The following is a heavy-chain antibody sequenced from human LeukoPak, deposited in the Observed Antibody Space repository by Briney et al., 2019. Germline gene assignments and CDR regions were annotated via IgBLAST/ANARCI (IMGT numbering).Heavy chain of an antibody. CDR1: GFTFSSYG. J-gene: IGHJ4*02. D-gene: IGHD1-26*01. CDR2: IWYDGSNK. Sequence: PGGSLRLSCAASGFTFSSYGMHWVRQAPGKGLEWVAVIWYDGSNKYYADSVKGRFTISRDNSKNTLYLQMNSLRAEDTAVYYCAKGVKWDVTPFDYWGQGTLVTVSS. CDR3: AKGVKWDVTPFDY. V-gene: IGHV3-33*06.